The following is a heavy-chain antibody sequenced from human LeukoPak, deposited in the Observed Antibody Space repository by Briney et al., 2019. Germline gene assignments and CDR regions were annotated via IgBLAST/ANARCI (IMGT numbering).Heavy chain of an antibody. V-gene: IGHV4-4*07. CDR2: IYTSGST. CDR3: AREQQLVRGQVFTDY. D-gene: IGHD6-13*01. CDR1: GGSISSYY. Sequence: SETLSLTCTVSGGSISSYYWSWIRQPAGKGLEWIGRIYTSGSTNYNPSLKSRVTMSVDTSKNQFSLMLSSVTAADTAVYYCAREQQLVRGQVFTDYWGQGTLVTVSS. J-gene: IGHJ4*02.